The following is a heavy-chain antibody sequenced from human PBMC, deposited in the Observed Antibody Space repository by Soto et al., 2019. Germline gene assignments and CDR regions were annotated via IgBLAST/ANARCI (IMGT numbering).Heavy chain of an antibody. CDR1: GFTFSSYE. D-gene: IGHD3-22*01. Sequence: GGSLRLSCAASGFTFSSYEMSWVRQAPGEGLEWVSYISSSGSTIYYADSVKGRFTISRDNAKNSLYLQMNSLRAEDTAVYYCARDQYYDSSGYYYEDPFDYWGHGTLVTVSS. J-gene: IGHJ4*01. CDR3: ARDQYYDSSGYYYEDPFDY. V-gene: IGHV3-48*03. CDR2: ISSSGSTI.